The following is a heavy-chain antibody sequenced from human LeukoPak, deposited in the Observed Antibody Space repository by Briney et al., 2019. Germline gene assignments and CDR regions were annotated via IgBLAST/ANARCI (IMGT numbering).Heavy chain of an antibody. J-gene: IGHJ4*02. D-gene: IGHD6-19*01. CDR2: INVKSGAT. CDR1: GYTFIDYY. Sequence: ASVMVSCKASGYTFIDYYFNWVRQAPGQGPEWMGRINVKSGATDYAQKFQGRVTVTRDTSISTAYMELSSLRSDDTAVYYCARVGRESSTGWLDYWGQGTLVTVSS. CDR3: ARVGRESSTGWLDY. V-gene: IGHV1-2*06.